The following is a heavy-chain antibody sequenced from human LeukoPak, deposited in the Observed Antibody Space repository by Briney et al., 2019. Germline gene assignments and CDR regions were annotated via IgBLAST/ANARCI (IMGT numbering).Heavy chain of an antibody. J-gene: IGHJ4*02. D-gene: IGHD1-26*01. V-gene: IGHV3-30*18. CDR1: GFTFSSYG. CDR3: AKSHRILGAAGFDY. CDR2: ISYDGSYK. Sequence: GGSLRLSCAASGFTFSSYGIHWVRQAPGKGLEWVAFISYDGSYKDYADSVKGRFTISRDNSKNTLYLQMNSLRPDDTALYSCAKSHRILGAAGFDYWGQGTLVAVSS.